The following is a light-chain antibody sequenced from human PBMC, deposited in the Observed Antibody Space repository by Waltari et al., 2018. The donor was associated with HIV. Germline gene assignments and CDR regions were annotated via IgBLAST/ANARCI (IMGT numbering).Light chain of an antibody. CDR3: SSYTSSSPVV. V-gene: IGLV2-14*01. Sequence: QSALTQPASVSGSPGQSITISCTGTSSDVGGPPPHSWYQQHPGKAPKLMIYEVSNRPSGVSNRFSGSKSGNTASLTISGLQAEDEADYYCSSYTSSSPVVFGGGTKLTVL. CDR2: EVS. J-gene: IGLJ2*01. CDR1: SSDVGGPPP.